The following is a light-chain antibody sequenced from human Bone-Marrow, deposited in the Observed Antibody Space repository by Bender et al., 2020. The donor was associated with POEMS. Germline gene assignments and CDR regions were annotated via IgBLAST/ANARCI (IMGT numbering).Light chain of an antibody. Sequence: QSALTQPASVSGSPGQSITISCTGTNSDVGAYNLVSWYQQHPDKAPKLMIYEGSKRPSGVSTRFSGSKSGNTASLTISGLQAEDEADYYCCSYAGGVIFGGGTKLTVL. CDR1: NSDVGAYNL. J-gene: IGLJ2*01. CDR2: EGS. V-gene: IGLV2-23*01. CDR3: CSYAGGVI.